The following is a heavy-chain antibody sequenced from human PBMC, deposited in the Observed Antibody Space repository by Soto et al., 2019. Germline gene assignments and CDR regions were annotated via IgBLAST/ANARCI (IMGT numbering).Heavy chain of an antibody. Sequence: QVQLVESGGGVVQPGRSLRLSCAASGFTFSSYGMHWVRQAPGKGLEWVAVIWYDGSNKYYADSVKGRFTISKDNSKNTLYLQMNSLRAEVTAVYYCARDHSVSVATIWCLGYWGQGTLVTVSS. V-gene: IGHV3-33*01. CDR2: IWYDGSNK. CDR3: ARDHSVSVATIWCLGY. CDR1: GFTFSSYG. J-gene: IGHJ4*02. D-gene: IGHD5-12*01.